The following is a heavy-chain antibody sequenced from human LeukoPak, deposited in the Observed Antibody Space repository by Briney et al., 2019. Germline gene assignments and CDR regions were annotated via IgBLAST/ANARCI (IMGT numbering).Heavy chain of an antibody. CDR2: ISISSYI. V-gene: IGHV3-21*01. CDR1: GFTFSSYS. Sequence: GGTLTLSCAASGFTFSSYSMNWVRQAPGKGLEWVSSISISSYIYYADSVKGRFTISRDNAKNSLYLQMNSLRAEDTAVYYCARPPEAEDAFDIWGQGTMVTVSS. CDR3: ARPPEAEDAFDI. D-gene: IGHD1-14*01. J-gene: IGHJ3*02.